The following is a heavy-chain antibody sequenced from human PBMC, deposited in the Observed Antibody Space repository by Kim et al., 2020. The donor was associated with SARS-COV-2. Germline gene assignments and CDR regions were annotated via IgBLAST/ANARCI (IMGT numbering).Heavy chain of an antibody. D-gene: IGHD7-27*01. J-gene: IGHJ3*02. V-gene: IGHV3-30-3*01. Sequence: GGSLRLSCAASGFTFSSYAMHWVRQAPGKGLEWVAVISYDGSNKYYADSVKGRFTISRDNSKNTLYLQMNSLRAEDTAVYYCARAVPGFTGAFDIWGQGT. CDR3: ARAVPGFTGAFDI. CDR1: GFTFSSYA. CDR2: ISYDGSNK.